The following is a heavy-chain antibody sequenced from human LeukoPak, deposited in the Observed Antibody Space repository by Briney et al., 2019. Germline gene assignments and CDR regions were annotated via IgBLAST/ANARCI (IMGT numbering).Heavy chain of an antibody. J-gene: IGHJ6*02. V-gene: IGHV1-2*06. CDR3: ARDLGSSSWYYSYGMDV. CDR1: GYTFTGYY. CDR2: INPNSGVT. D-gene: IGHD6-13*01. Sequence: ASVKVSCKASGYTFTGYYMHWVRQAPGQGLEWMGRINPNSGVTNYAQKFQGRVTMTRHTSISTAYMELSRLRSDDTAVYYCARDLGSSSWYYSYGMDVWGQGTTVTVSS.